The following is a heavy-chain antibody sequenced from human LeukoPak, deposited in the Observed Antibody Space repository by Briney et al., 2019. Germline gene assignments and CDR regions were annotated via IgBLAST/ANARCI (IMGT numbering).Heavy chain of an antibody. D-gene: IGHD2-2*01. CDR1: GFTFSSYW. J-gene: IGHJ4*02. CDR3: ARRRCSSTSCFFDY. CDR2: IKQDGSEK. Sequence: GGSLRLPCAASGFTFSSYWMSWVRQAPGKGLEWVANIKQDGSEKYYVDSVKGRFTISRDNAKNSLYLQMNSLRAEDTTVYYCARRRCSSTSCFFDYWGQGTLVTVSS. V-gene: IGHV3-7*01.